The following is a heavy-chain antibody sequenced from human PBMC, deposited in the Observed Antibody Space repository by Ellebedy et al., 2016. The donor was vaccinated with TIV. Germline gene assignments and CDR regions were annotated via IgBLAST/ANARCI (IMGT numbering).Heavy chain of an antibody. Sequence: GESLKISCSASGFTLSNYGMHWVRQAPGKGLEYVSAISTNGETTFYADSVKGRFTISRDNSKNTLYLQMSSLRPEDAAVYYCVSSSGWRNFAYWGQGTLVTVSS. CDR3: VSSSGWRNFAY. J-gene: IGHJ4*02. CDR1: GFTLSNYG. CDR2: ISTNGETT. V-gene: IGHV3-64D*06. D-gene: IGHD6-19*01.